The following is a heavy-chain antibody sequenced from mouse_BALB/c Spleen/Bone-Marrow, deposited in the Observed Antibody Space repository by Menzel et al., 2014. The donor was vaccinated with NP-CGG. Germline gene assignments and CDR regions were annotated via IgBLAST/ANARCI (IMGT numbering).Heavy chain of an antibody. J-gene: IGHJ2*01. CDR1: GFTFSSFG. Sequence: EVKLEESGGGLVQPGGSRKLSCAASGFTFSSFGMHWVRQAPEKGLEWVAYISSGSSTIYYTDTVKGRFTISRDNPKNTLFLQMTSLRSEDTAMYYCARRYYGSSVSYFDYWGQGTTLTVSS. V-gene: IGHV5-17*02. D-gene: IGHD1-1*01. CDR3: ARRYYGSSVSYFDY. CDR2: ISSGSSTI.